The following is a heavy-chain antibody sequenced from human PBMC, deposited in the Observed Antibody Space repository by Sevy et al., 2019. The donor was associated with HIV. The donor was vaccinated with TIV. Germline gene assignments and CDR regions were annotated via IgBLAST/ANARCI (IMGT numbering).Heavy chain of an antibody. D-gene: IGHD3-10*01. CDR1: GFTFSTYS. J-gene: IGHJ6*02. CDR3: ARDGARITMVQGVMAYYHGMDV. Sequence: GGSLRLSCAASGFTFSTYSMNWVRQAPGKGLEWVSSISSSSNYIYYADSLKGRFTISRDNAKNSLYLQMTSLRADDTAVYYCARDGARITMVQGVMAYYHGMDVWGQGTTVTVSS. CDR2: ISSSSNYI. V-gene: IGHV3-21*01.